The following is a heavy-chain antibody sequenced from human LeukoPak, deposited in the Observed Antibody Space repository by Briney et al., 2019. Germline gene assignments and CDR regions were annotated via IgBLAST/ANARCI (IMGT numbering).Heavy chain of an antibody. J-gene: IGHJ4*02. V-gene: IGHV4-39*01. Sequence: PSETLSLTCTVSGGSITSNSYSWGWIRQPPGKGLQWFVTLSHAGTNYYNPPLKRRVTMPLHRSKNQYSLKLPSVTVPDTAVYYCARLRGGVQLWGDWGQGTLVTVSS. CDR1: GGSITSNSYS. D-gene: IGHD5-18*01. CDR3: ARLRGGVQLWGD. CDR2: LSHAGTN.